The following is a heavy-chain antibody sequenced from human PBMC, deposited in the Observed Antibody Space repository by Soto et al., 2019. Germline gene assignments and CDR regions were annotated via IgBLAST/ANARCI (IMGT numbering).Heavy chain of an antibody. CDR2: INPSGGST. V-gene: IGHV1-46*01. CDR3: WKTARPNTALCGTRGRDL. Sequence: GSVKFSCKASGYTFTSYYMHWVRQAPGQGLEWMGVINPSGGSTSYAQKFQGRVTMTRDTSTSTVYMELSSPRVGDTAVYHCWKTARPNTALCGTRGRDLWGQGTLVTVSS. J-gene: IGHJ4*02. CDR1: GYTFTSYY. D-gene: IGHD5-18*01.